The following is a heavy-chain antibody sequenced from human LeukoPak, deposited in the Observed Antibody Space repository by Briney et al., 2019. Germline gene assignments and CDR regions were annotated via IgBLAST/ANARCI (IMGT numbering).Heavy chain of an antibody. J-gene: IGHJ5*02. Sequence: SETLSLTCSVSGASISSYSWNWIRQPPGKGLEWIGNIYNSGNTSYNPSLKSRVTISLDTSRDQFSLRLTSVAAADTAVYYCAKDWELGSWGQGTLVTVSS. CDR2: IYNSGNT. D-gene: IGHD1-26*01. CDR3: AKDWELGS. CDR1: GASISSYS. V-gene: IGHV4-59*01.